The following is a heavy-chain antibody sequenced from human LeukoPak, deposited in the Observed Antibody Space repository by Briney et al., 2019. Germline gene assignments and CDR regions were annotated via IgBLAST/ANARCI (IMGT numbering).Heavy chain of an antibody. D-gene: IGHD2-2*02. Sequence: PSETLSLTCAVYGGSFSGYYWSWIRQPPGKGLEWIGEINHSGSTNYNPSLKSRVTISVDTSKNQFSLKLRSVTAADTAVYYCASQYCSSTSCYSDDAFDIWGQGTMVTVSS. CDR2: INHSGST. CDR1: GGSFSGYY. CDR3: ASQYCSSTSCYSDDAFDI. V-gene: IGHV4-34*01. J-gene: IGHJ3*02.